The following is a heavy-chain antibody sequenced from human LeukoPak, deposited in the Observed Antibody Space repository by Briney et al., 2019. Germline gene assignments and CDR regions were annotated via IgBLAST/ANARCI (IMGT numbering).Heavy chain of an antibody. J-gene: IGHJ6*03. CDR2: ISAYNGNT. D-gene: IGHD4-11*01. CDR3: ARVRYPLQKPYYYYYMDV. CDR1: GYTFTSYG. V-gene: IGHV1-18*01. Sequence: GSVKVSCKASGYTFTSYGISWVRQAPGQGLEWMGWISAYNGNTNYAQKLQGRVTMTTDTSTNTAYMELRSLRSDDTAVYYCARVRYPLQKPYYYYYMDVWGKGTTVTVSS.